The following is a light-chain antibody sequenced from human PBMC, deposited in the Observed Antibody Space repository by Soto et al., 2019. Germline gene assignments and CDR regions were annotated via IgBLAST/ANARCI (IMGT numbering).Light chain of an antibody. J-gene: IGLJ2*01. V-gene: IGLV2-14*01. Sequence: QSALTQPASVSGSPGQSITISCTGTSSDVGGYNYVSWYQHHPGKAPKLLIFEVTSRPSGVSNRFSGSKSGNTASLTISGLQAEDEADYYCTSYTSSNTLYVVFGGGTKVTVL. CDR2: EVT. CDR1: SSDVGGYNY. CDR3: TSYTSSNTLYVV.